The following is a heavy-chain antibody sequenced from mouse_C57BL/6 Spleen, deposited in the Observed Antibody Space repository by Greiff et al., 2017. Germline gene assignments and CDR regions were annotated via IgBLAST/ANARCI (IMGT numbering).Heavy chain of an antibody. J-gene: IGHJ3*01. Sequence: DVQLQESGAELVRPGASVKLSCTASGFNIKDDYMHWVKQRPEQGLEWIGWIDPENGDTEYASKFQGKATITADTSSNTAYLQLSSLTSEDTAVYYCTNMVTTGTWFAYWGQGTLVTVSA. V-gene: IGHV14-4*01. D-gene: IGHD2-2*01. CDR3: TNMVTTGTWFAY. CDR1: GFNIKDDY. CDR2: IDPENGDT.